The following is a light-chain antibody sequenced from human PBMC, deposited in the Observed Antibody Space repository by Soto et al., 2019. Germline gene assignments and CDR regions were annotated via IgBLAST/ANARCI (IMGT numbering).Light chain of an antibody. J-gene: IGLJ1*01. CDR1: SSDIGAGYD. CDR2: DNT. Sequence: QSALTQPPSVSGAPGQSVTISCTGSSSDIGAGYDVHWYQQLPGTAPKLLIYDNTNRPSGVSDRFSGSKSGTSASLAISGLQAEDEADYYCQSFDGGLNTYVFGTGTKLTVL. CDR3: QSFDGGLNTYV. V-gene: IGLV1-40*01.